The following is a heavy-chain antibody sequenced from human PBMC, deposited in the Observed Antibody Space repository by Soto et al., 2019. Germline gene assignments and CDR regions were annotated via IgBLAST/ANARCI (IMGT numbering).Heavy chain of an antibody. CDR1: GFTVSRNY. V-gene: IGHV3-53*04. Sequence: EVQLEESGGGLVQPGGFLRLSCVVSGFTVSRNYMSWVRQAPGKGLEWVSVIYSGGSTYYADSVKGRFTISRHNSKNTLYLQMNSLRAEDTAVYYCARGGNPNYYWGQGTLVTVSS. CDR2: IYSGGST. J-gene: IGHJ4*02. CDR3: ARGGNPNYY. D-gene: IGHD4-4*01.